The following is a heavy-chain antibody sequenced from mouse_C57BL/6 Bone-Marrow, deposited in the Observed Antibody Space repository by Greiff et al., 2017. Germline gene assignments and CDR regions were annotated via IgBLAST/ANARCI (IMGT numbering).Heavy chain of an antibody. V-gene: IGHV1-50*01. CDR2: IDPSDSYT. CDR1: GYTFTSYW. D-gene: IGHD1-1*01. J-gene: IGHJ4*01. CDR3: ARSRGSSPYAMDY. Sequence: QVQLQQPGAELVKPGASVKLSCKASGYTFTSYWMQWVKQRPGQGLEWIGEIDPSDSYTNYNQKFKGKATLTVDTSSSTAYMQLSSLTSEDSAVYYCARSRGSSPYAMDYWGQGTSDTVSS.